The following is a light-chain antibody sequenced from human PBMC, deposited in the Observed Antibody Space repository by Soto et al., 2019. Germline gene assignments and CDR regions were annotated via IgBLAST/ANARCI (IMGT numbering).Light chain of an antibody. V-gene: IGLV2-14*01. J-gene: IGLJ2*01. CDR1: SSDVGGYNY. Sequence: QSALTQPASVSGSPGQSITISCTGTSSDVGGYNYVSWYQQHPGKAPKLMIYDVSNRPSGVSNRFSGSKSGNPASLTISGLQAEDEADYYCSSYTSSSTPHVVFGGGTKLTVL. CDR2: DVS. CDR3: SSYTSSSTPHVV.